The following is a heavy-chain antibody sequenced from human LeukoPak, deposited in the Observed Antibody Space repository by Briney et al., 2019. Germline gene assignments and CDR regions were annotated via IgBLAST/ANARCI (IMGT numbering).Heavy chain of an antibody. J-gene: IGHJ4*02. CDR3: ARVGWSGSYFDY. CDR1: GYTFTGYY. CDR2: INPNSGGT. V-gene: IGHV1-2*02. Sequence: ASVKDSCKASGYTFTGYYMHWVRQAPGQGLEWMGWINPNSGGTNYAQKFQGRVTMTRDTSISTAYMELSRLRSDDTAVYYCARVGWSGSYFDYWGQGTLVTVSS. D-gene: IGHD3-3*01.